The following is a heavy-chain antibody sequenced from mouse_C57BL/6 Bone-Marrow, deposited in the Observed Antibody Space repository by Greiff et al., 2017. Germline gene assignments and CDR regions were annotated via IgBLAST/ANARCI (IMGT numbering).Heavy chain of an antibody. J-gene: IGHJ4*01. D-gene: IGHD2-1*01. CDR3: GSTMAHYDAMDY. V-gene: IGHV2-9-1*01. Sequence: QVQLQQSGPGLVAPSQSLSITCTVSGFSLTSYAISWVRQPPGKGLEWLGVIWTGGDTNYNSALKSRLSISKDNSKSQVFLKMNSLQTDDTARYYCGSTMAHYDAMDYWGQGTAVTVFS. CDR2: IWTGGDT. CDR1: GFSLTSYA.